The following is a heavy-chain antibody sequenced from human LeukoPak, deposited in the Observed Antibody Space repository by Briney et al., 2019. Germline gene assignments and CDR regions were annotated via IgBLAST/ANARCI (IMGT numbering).Heavy chain of an antibody. J-gene: IGHJ4*02. V-gene: IGHV3-23*01. Sequence: GGSLRLSCAASGFTFSSYAMSWVRQAPGKGLEWVSGISGSGGSTYYADSVKGRFTISRDNSKNTLYLQMNSLRAEDTAVYYCARDQGGSSGYILFDYWGQGTLVTVSS. D-gene: IGHD3-22*01. CDR1: GFTFSSYA. CDR3: ARDQGGSSGYILFDY. CDR2: ISGSGGST.